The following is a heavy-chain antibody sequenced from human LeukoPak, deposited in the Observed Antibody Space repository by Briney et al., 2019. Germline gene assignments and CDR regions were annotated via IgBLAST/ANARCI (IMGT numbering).Heavy chain of an antibody. CDR1: GFTFSNYW. CDR3: IRDFRSADL. J-gene: IGHJ5*02. V-gene: IGHV3-74*01. Sequence: GGSLRLSCVASGFTFSNYWMHWVRQPPGKGLVWVSRIYVDGRTTNYADSVRGRFTISRDNAKNTVYLEMNSLSVEDTATYYCIRDFRSADLWGQGTLVTVTS. CDR2: IYVDGRTT.